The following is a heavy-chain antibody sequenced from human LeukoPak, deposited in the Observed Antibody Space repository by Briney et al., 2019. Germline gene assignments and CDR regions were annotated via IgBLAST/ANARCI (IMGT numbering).Heavy chain of an antibody. CDR3: ARTTGGKYAFDI. Sequence: PSETLSLTCTVSGGSISTITYYWGWIRQPPGKGLEWVGHMYYRGNTFYNPSLKSRVTISVDTSKNQFSLKLSSVTAADTAVYYCARTTGGKYAFDIWAKGQWSPSLQ. CDR2: MYYRGNT. CDR1: GGSISTITYY. V-gene: IGHV4-39*07. D-gene: IGHD1-14*01. J-gene: IGHJ3*02.